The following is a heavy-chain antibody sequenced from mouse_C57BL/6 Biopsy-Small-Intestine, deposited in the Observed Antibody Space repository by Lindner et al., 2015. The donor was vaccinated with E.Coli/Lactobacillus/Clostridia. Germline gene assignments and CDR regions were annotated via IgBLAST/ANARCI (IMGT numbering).Heavy chain of an antibody. J-gene: IGHJ3*01. D-gene: IGHD2-4*01. CDR3: ALFDYDEGFAY. CDR2: IYPDSGST. CDR1: GYTFNSYW. Sequence: VQLQESGAEFVKPGTSVKMSCKASGYTFNSYWITWVKQRPGQGLEWIGDIYPDSGSTNYNEKFRTKATLTVDTSSTTVYIQLSSLTSEDSAVYYCALFDYDEGFAYWGQGTLVTVSA. V-gene: IGHV1-55*01.